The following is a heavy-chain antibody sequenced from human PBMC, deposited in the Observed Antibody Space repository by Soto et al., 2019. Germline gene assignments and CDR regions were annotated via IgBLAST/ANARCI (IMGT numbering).Heavy chain of an antibody. CDR1: GGSISSGGYY. J-gene: IGHJ3*02. Sequence: KPSETLSLTCTVSGGSISSGGYYWSWIRQHPGKGLEWIGYIYYSGSTYYNPSLKSRVTISVDTSKNQFSLKLSSVTAADTAVYYCASYGSGSYGAFDIWGQGTMVTVSS. V-gene: IGHV4-31*03. D-gene: IGHD3-10*01. CDR2: IYYSGST. CDR3: ASYGSGSYGAFDI.